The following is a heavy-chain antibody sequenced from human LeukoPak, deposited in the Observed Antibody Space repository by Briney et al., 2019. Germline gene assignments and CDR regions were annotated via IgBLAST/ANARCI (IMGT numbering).Heavy chain of an antibody. V-gene: IGHV3-23*01. CDR3: AKQGRPPNGGRFDY. CDR2: ISGSGGST. Sequence: GGSLRLSCAASGFTFSSYAMSWVRQAPGKGLEWVSAISGSGGSTHYADSVKGRFTISRDNSKNTLYLQMNSLRAEDTAVYYCAKQGRPPNGGRFDYWGQGTLVTVSS. J-gene: IGHJ4*02. D-gene: IGHD4-23*01. CDR1: GFTFSSYA.